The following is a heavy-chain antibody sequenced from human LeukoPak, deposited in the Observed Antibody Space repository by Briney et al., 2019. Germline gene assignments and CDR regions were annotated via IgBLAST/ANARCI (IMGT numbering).Heavy chain of an antibody. V-gene: IGHV3-21*01. J-gene: IGHJ4*02. D-gene: IGHD2/OR15-2a*01. CDR2: ISGSSNYI. CDR3: ARDQYWDYFRGADY. CDR1: GFSFSDYT. Sequence: GGSLRLSCAASGFSFSDYTMNWVRLAPGKGLEWVSSISGSSNYIYYADSVKGRFTISRGNAKNSLYLQMNSLRVEDTAVYYCARDQYWDYFRGADYWGQGTLVTVSS.